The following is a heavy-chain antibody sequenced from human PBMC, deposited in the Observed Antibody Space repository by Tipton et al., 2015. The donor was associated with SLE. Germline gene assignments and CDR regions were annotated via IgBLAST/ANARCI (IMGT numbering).Heavy chain of an antibody. V-gene: IGHV4-39*01. D-gene: IGHD2-8*01. CDR1: GGSISGCNYY. Sequence: TLSLTCTVSGGSISGCNYYLDWIRQPPGKGPEWVGRITNNGNTYYIPSLQSRVTMSVDTSKNHFSLKLSSVTAADTAVYYCARHDTNYGRNWFDPWGQGTLVTVSS. CDR3: ARHDTNYGRNWFDP. CDR2: ITNNGNT. J-gene: IGHJ5*02.